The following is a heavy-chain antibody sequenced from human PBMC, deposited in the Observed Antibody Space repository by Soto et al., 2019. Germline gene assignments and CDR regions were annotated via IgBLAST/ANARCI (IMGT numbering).Heavy chain of an antibody. CDR3: ARVVCLNVGIAVRYNYYARDV. V-gene: IGHV1-69*01. CDR2: IIPIVGTA. D-gene: IGHD6-19*01. J-gene: IGHJ6*02. Sequence: QVQLMQSGAEVKKPGSSVKVSCKAAGGTFSSYAISWVRQAPGQGLEWMGGIIPIVGTANDAQRFQDRGTITADVSTSTAYMELSSLRSEDTAVYYCARVVCLNVGIAVRYNYYARDVWGQGTTVTVSS. CDR1: GGTFSSYA.